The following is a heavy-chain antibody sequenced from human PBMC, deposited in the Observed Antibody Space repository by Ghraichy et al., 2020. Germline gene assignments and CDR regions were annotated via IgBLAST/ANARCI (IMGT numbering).Heavy chain of an antibody. Sequence: SETLSLTCAVYGGSFSSYYWSWIRQPPGKGLEWIGEINHSGSTNYNPSLKSRVTISVDTSKNQFSLKLSSVTAADTAVYYCARDPTYYDFWSGYSARNAFDIWGQGTMVTVSS. CDR1: GGSFSSYY. V-gene: IGHV4-34*01. D-gene: IGHD3-3*01. CDR2: INHSGST. J-gene: IGHJ3*02. CDR3: ARDPTYYDFWSGYSARNAFDI.